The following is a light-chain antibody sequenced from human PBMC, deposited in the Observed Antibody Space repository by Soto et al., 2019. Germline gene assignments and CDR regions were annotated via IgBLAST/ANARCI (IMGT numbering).Light chain of an antibody. J-gene: IGKJ2*01. CDR3: QNYDNWPPYT. Sequence: ILMTQSPATLSVSPGETAILSCRASQSVGSNLAWYQQKPGQSPRRLIYRASIRAPGVPARFSGSGSGTEFTLTITSLQSEDFALYYCQNYDNWPPYTFGQGTRLEIK. V-gene: IGKV3-15*01. CDR2: RAS. CDR1: QSVGSN.